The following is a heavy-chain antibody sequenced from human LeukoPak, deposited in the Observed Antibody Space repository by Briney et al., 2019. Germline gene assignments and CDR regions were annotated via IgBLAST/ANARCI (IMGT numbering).Heavy chain of an antibody. CDR3: ARKGPLGYTYGYFDY. Sequence: TGGSLRLSCAASGFTFSSYAVSWVRQAPGKGLEWVSVISRSGGTTYYADSVRGRFTISRDNSKNPLFLQMNSLRAEDTAVYYCARKGPLGYTYGYFDYWGQGTLVTVSS. D-gene: IGHD5-18*01. CDR2: ISRSGGTT. CDR1: GFTFSSYA. V-gene: IGHV3-23*01. J-gene: IGHJ4*02.